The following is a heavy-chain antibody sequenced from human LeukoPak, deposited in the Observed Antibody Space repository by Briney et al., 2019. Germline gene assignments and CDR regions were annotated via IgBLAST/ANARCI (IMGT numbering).Heavy chain of an antibody. Sequence: GASVKVSCRPSGYTFSTYGISWVRQAPGQGLEWMGWVSTYSGNTIYAEKFQGRVTMTTDTSTTTAYVELRSLRFDDTALYYCARDVNWAFGYWGQGSPVTVSS. CDR2: VSTYSGNT. V-gene: IGHV1-18*01. D-gene: IGHD7-27*01. CDR3: ARDVNWAFGY. CDR1: GYTFSTYG. J-gene: IGHJ4*02.